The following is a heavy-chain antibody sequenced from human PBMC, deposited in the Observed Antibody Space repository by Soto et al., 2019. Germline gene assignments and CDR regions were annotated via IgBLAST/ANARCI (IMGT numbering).Heavy chain of an antibody. CDR3: ARGGGSTFNWFDP. V-gene: IGHV4-39*01. D-gene: IGHD2-15*01. Sequence: QLQLQESGPGLVKPSETLSLTCTVSGGSISSFNYFWGWIRQPPGKGLEWIGSPYYSGNTYYNPSLQSRVTISVDTSTKQCTLTLRSVTAADTAVYYCARGGGSTFNWFDPWGQGPLVTVSP. J-gene: IGHJ5*02. CDR2: PYYSGNT. CDR1: GGSISSFNYF.